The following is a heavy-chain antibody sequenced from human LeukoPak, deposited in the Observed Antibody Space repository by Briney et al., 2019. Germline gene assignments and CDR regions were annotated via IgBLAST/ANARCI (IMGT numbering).Heavy chain of an antibody. D-gene: IGHD1/OR15-1a*01. CDR1: GGSISSYY. CDR3: AKQVPGGFDP. CDR2: IYYSGST. V-gene: IGHV4-59*01. J-gene: IGHJ5*02. Sequence: SEPLSLTFTVSGGSISSYYWSWIRQPPGKGLEWIGYIYYSGSTNYNPSLKSRVTISVDTSKNQFSLKLSSVTAADTAVYYCAKQVPGGFDPWGQGTLVTVSS.